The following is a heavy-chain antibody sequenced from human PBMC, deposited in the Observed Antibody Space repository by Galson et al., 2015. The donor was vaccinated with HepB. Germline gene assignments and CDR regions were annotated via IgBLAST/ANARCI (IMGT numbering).Heavy chain of an antibody. CDR1: GFTFSGSA. J-gene: IGHJ4*02. V-gene: IGHV3-73*01. CDR2: IRSKANSYAT. CDR3: TRLDSSSWYIFDY. Sequence: SLRLSCAASGFTFSGSAMHWVRQASGKGLEWVGRIRSKANSYATAYAASVKGRFTISRDDSKNTAYLQMNSLKTEDTAVYYCTRLDSSSWYIFDYWGQGTLVTVSS. D-gene: IGHD6-13*01.